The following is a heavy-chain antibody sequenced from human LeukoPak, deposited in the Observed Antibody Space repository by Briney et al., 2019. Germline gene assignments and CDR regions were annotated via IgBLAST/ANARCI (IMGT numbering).Heavy chain of an antibody. Sequence: PGGSLRLSCAASGFTFSSYSMNWVRQAPGKGLEWIGEINHSGSTNYNPSLKSRVTISVDTSKNQFSLKLSSVTAADTAVYYCASPLGYCSSTSCGDWGQGTLVTVSS. CDR3: ASPLGYCSSTSCGD. D-gene: IGHD2-2*01. J-gene: IGHJ4*02. CDR2: INHSGST. V-gene: IGHV4-34*01. CDR1: GFTFSSYS.